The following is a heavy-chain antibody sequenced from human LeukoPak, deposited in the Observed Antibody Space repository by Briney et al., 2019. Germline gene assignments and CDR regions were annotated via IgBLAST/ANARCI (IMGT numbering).Heavy chain of an antibody. CDR1: GFTVSNNY. D-gene: IGHD1-1*01. Sequence: GGSLRLSCAASGFTVSNNYMTWVRQAPGKGLEWVSVIYSGGNTYSADSVKGRFTISRDNSKNTLYLQLNSLGAEDTAVYYCARRIPTTWACDIWGQGTMVTVSS. J-gene: IGHJ3*02. CDR2: IYSGGNT. V-gene: IGHV3-66*01. CDR3: ARRIPTTWACDI.